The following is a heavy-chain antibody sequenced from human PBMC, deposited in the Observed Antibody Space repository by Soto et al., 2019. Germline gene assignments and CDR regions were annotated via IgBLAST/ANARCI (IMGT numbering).Heavy chain of an antibody. J-gene: IGHJ4*02. CDR1: GFTFSRYW. D-gene: IGHD3-10*01. CDR3: ARVGVGSYPFDF. CDR2: ITPDGMAT. Sequence: EVQLVESGGGLVQPGGSLRLSCVASGFTFSRYWMHWVRQAPGKGLVWVSRITPDGMATNYEDSVKGRFTTSRDNAKNTLILQMNSLRAEDTAVYYCARVGVGSYPFDFWGQGTLVTVSA. V-gene: IGHV3-74*01.